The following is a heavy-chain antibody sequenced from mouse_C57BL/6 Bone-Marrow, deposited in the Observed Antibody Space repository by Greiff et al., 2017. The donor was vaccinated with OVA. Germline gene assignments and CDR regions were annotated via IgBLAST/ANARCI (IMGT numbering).Heavy chain of an antibody. J-gene: IGHJ1*03. V-gene: IGHV1-81*01. Sequence: QVQLKQSGAELARPGASVKLSCKASGYTFTSYGISWVKQRTGQGLEWIGEIYPRSGNTYYNEKFKGKATLTADKSSSTAYMELRSLTSEDSAVYFCAREAACNYYGSSPRWYFDVWGTGTTVTVSS. CDR1: GYTFTSYG. D-gene: IGHD1-1*01. CDR2: IYPRSGNT. CDR3: AREAACNYYGSSPRWYFDV.